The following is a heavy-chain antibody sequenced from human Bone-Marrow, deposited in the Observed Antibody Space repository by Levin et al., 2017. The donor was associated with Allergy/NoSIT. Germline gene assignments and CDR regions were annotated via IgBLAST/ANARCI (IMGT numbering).Heavy chain of an antibody. D-gene: IGHD6-13*01. J-gene: IGHJ4*02. V-gene: IGHV1-24*01. CDR3: ATDLTGSAGYSSSWVY. CDR2: FDPEDGET. Sequence: ASVKVSCKVSGYTLTELSMHWVRQAPGKGLEWMGGFDPEDGETIYAQKFQGRVTMTEDTSTDTAYMELSSLRSEDTAVYYCATDLTGSAGYSSSWVYWGQGTLVTVSS. CDR1: GYTLTELS.